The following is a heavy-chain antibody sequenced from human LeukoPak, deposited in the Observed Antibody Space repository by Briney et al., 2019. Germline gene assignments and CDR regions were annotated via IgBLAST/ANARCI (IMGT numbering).Heavy chain of an antibody. V-gene: IGHV3-21*01. Sequence: GGSLRLSCAASAFTFSSYIMNWVRQAPGKGLEWVSSIGGGSDYIYYADSVKGRFTISRDNAKNSLYLQMNSLRAEDTAVYYCTRDSPDFHYWGQGTLVTVSS. CDR2: IGGGSDYI. J-gene: IGHJ4*02. CDR1: AFTFSSYI. D-gene: IGHD1-14*01. CDR3: TRDSPDFHY.